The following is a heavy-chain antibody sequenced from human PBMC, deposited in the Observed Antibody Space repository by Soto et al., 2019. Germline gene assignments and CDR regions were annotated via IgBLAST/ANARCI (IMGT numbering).Heavy chain of an antibody. J-gene: IGHJ4*02. CDR1: TYTFTSYW. CDR2: IYPGDSDT. V-gene: IGHV5-51*01. D-gene: IGHD3-22*01. Sequence: VESLNISCKGSTYTFTSYWIAWVLQMPGKGLELMGLIYPGDSDTKYSPSFQGQVTISADKSISTAYLRWSSLKASDTAMYYCATLSYYDSYSGFDYWGQGTPVTV. CDR3: ATLSYYDSYSGFDY.